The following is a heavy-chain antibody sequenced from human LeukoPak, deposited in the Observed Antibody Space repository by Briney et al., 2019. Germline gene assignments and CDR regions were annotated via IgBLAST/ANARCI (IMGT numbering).Heavy chain of an antibody. Sequence: PGGSLRLSCAASGFTFDDYAMHWVRQAPGKGLEWVSLISWDGGSTYYADSVKGRFTISRDNSKNSLYLQMNSLRAEDTALYYCARGRGLSYYYGSGSFMDVWGRGTTVTVSS. J-gene: IGHJ6*03. CDR2: ISWDGGST. CDR3: ARGRGLSYYYGSGSFMDV. V-gene: IGHV3-43D*04. D-gene: IGHD3-10*01. CDR1: GFTFDDYA.